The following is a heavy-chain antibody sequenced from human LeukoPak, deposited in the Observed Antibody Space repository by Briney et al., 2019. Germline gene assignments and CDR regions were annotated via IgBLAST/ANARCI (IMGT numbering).Heavy chain of an antibody. Sequence: GGSLRLSCAASGFTFSSYSMNWVRQAPGKGLEWISYISSSSSTIYYADSVKGRFTISRDNAKNSLYLQMNSLRAEDTAVYYCARDLYANSRFWRSLGMFFDYWGQGTLVTVSS. J-gene: IGHJ4*02. V-gene: IGHV3-48*01. CDR3: ARDLYANSRFWRSLGMFFDY. CDR2: ISSSSSTI. D-gene: IGHD3-3*01. CDR1: GFTFSSYS.